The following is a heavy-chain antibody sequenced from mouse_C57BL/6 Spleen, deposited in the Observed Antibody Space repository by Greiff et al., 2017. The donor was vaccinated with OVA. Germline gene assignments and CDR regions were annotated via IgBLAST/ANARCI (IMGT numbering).Heavy chain of an antibody. CDR2: IYPGSGST. V-gene: IGHV1-55*01. CDR1: GYTFTSYW. J-gene: IGHJ2*01. Sequence: QVQLQQPGAELVKPGASVKMSCKASGYTFTSYWITWVKQRPGQGLEWIGDIYPGSGSTNYNEKFKSKATLTVDTPSSTAYMQLSSLTSEDSAVYYCARRTGLDYWGQGTTLTVSS. CDR3: ARRTGLDY. D-gene: IGHD4-1*01.